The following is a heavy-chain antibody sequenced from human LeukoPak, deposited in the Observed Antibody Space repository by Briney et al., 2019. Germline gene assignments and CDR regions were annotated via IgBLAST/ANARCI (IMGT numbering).Heavy chain of an antibody. J-gene: IGHJ4*02. CDR3: ARSYDSSGYSQYYFDY. D-gene: IGHD3-22*01. CDR2: IYHSGST. CDR1: GGSISSGGYS. Sequence: SQTLSLTCAVSGGSISSGGYSWSWIRQPPGKGLEWIGYIYHSGSTYYNPSLKSRVTLSVDRSKNQFSLKLSSVTAADTAVYYCARSYDSSGYSQYYFDYWGQGTLVTVSS. V-gene: IGHV4-30-2*01.